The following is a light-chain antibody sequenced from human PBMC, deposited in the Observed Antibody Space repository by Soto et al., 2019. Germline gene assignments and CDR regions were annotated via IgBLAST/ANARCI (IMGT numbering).Light chain of an antibody. V-gene: IGLV1-47*01. J-gene: IGLJ3*02. CDR2: RNS. CDR1: SSSIGSNS. Sequence: QSVLTQPPSASGTPGQRVTISCSGSSSSIGSNSVYWYQQLPGSAPKLLIYRNSQRPSGVPDRFSGSKSGTSASLAISGLRSEDEADYYCAAWDDSMSGGVFGGGTKVTVL. CDR3: AAWDDSMSGGV.